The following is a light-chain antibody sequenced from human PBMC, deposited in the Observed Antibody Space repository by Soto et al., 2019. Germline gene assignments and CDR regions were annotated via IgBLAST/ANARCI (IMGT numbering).Light chain of an antibody. CDR3: SSYAGSNDRWV. CDR1: SSDIGAYNY. CDR2: EVS. J-gene: IGLJ3*02. V-gene: IGLV2-8*01. Sequence: QSVLTQPPSASGSPGQSVTISCTGTSSDIGAYNYVSWYQQHPGKAPKLMIHEVSKRPSGVPDRFSGSTSGNTASLTVSGLPAEDGADYYCSSYAGSNDRWVFGGGTKVTVL.